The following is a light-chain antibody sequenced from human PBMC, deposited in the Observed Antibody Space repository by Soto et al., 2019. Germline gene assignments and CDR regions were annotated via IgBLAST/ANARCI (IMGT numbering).Light chain of an antibody. Sequence: QSALTQPASVSGSPGQSITISCTGTSSDVGGYNFVSWYQQHPGKAPKLMIYEVSYRPSGVSNRFSGSKSGNTASLTISGLQAEDEADYCCSSYSSSTTLVFGTGTKLTV. J-gene: IGLJ1*01. CDR2: EVS. CDR3: SSYSSSTTLV. V-gene: IGLV2-14*01. CDR1: SSDVGGYNF.